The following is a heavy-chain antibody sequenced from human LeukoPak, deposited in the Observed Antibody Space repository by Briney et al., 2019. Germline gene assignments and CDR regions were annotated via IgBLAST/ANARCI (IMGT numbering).Heavy chain of an antibody. J-gene: IGHJ4*02. D-gene: IGHD6-13*01. V-gene: IGHV3-33*01. CDR3: ARLSSSSVLDY. CDR2: IWYDGSNK. CDR1: GFTFSSYG. Sequence: PGRSLRLSCAASGFTFSSYGMHWVRQAPGKGLEWVAVIWYDGSNKYYADSVKGRFTISRDNSKNTLYLQKNSLRAEDTAVYYCARLSSSSVLDYWGQGTLVTVSS.